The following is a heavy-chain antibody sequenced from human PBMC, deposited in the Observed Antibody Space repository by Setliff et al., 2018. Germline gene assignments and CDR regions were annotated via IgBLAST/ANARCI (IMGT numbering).Heavy chain of an antibody. J-gene: IGHJ6*02. CDR3: ARGEDIVVVPAGFDDYSNYEDYYYGMDV. CDR1: GYTFTSYD. D-gene: IGHD2-2*01. CDR2: IIPIFGTA. V-gene: IGHV1-69*13. Sequence: GASVKVSCKASGYTFTSYDINWVRQATGQGLEWMGGIIPIFGTANYAQKFQGRVTITADESTSTAYMELSSLRSEDTAVYYCARGEDIVVVPAGFDDYSNYEDYYYGMDVWGQGTTVTVSS.